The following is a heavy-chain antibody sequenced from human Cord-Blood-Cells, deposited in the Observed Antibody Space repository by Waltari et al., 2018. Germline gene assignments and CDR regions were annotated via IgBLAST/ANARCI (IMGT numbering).Heavy chain of an antibody. V-gene: IGHV1-69*04. J-gene: IGHJ6*03. CDR1: DGTFSSYA. CDR2: IIPILGIA. Sequence: QVQLVQSGAEVKNPGSSVKVSYKTSDGTFSSYAISWVRQDPGQGLEWMGGIIPILGIANYAQKFQGRVTITADESTSTAYMELSSLRSEDTAMYYCARVLGIPDYYYYMDVWGKGTTVTVSS. D-gene: IGHD7-27*01. CDR3: ARVLGIPDYYYYMDV.